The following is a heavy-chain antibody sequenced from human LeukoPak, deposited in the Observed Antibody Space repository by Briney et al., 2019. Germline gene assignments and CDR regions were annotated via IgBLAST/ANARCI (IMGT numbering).Heavy chain of an antibody. Sequence: GGSLRLSCAASGFTSNRFAMSWVRQAPGKGPEWVSYISSSGSTIYYADSVKGRFTISRDNAKNSLYLQMNSLRAEDTAVYYCARDPIYSNRLRYYYMDVWGKGTTVTVSS. CDR1: GFTSNRFA. V-gene: IGHV3-48*04. CDR2: ISSSGSTI. J-gene: IGHJ6*03. CDR3: ARDPIYSNRLRYYYMDV. D-gene: IGHD4-11*01.